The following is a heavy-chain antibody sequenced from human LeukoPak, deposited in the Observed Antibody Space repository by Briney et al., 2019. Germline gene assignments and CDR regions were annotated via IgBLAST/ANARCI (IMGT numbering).Heavy chain of an antibody. D-gene: IGHD6-19*01. J-gene: IGHJ3*02. CDR3: ASVIAVADADAFDI. CDR2: IIPIFGTA. Sequence: SVKVSCKASGGTFSSYAISWVRQAPGQGLEWMGRIIPIFGTANYAQKFQGRVTITADESTSTAYMELSSLRSEDTAVYYCASVIAVADADAFDIWGQGTMVTVSS. CDR1: GGTFSSYA. V-gene: IGHV1-69*15.